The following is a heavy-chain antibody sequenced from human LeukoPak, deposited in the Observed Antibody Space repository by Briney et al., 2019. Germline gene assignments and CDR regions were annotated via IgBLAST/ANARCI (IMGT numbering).Heavy chain of an antibody. CDR1: GYSISSGYQ. J-gene: IGHJ4*02. CDR2: IHHSGAT. V-gene: IGHV4-38-2*02. CDR3: ASRASYYYDSSGFLY. Sequence: SETLSLTCTVSGYSISSGYQWAWIRQPPGKGLEWIASIHHSGATYYSPSLKSRVTMSVDTSKNQFSLKLSSVTAADTAVYYCASRASYYYDSSGFLYWGQGTLVTVSS. D-gene: IGHD3-22*01.